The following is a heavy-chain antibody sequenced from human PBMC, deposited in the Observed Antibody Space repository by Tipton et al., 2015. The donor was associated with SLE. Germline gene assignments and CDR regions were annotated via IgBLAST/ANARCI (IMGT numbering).Heavy chain of an antibody. V-gene: IGHV4-34*01. CDR1: GGSISSYY. D-gene: IGHD2-8*02. CDR3: AGVLGYCTGGVCYYYYGMDV. CDR2: INHSGST. J-gene: IGHJ6*02. Sequence: TLSLTCTVSGGSISSYYWSWIRQPPGKGLEWIGEINHSGSTNYNPPLKSRVTISVDTSKNQFSLKLSSVTAADTAVYYCAGVLGYCTGGVCYYYYGMDVWGQGTTVTVSS.